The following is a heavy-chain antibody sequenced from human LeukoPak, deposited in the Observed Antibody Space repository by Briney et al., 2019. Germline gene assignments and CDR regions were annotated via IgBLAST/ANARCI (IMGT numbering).Heavy chain of an antibody. Sequence: GGSLRLSCAASGFTFSSYWMSWVRQAPGKGLEWVANIKQDGSEKYYVDSVKGRFTISRDNAKNSLYLQMNSLRAKDTAVYYCARDAQLTMVRGDYWGQGTLVTVSS. CDR2: IKQDGSEK. V-gene: IGHV3-7*01. CDR3: ARDAQLTMVRGDY. D-gene: IGHD3-10*01. J-gene: IGHJ4*02. CDR1: GFTFSSYW.